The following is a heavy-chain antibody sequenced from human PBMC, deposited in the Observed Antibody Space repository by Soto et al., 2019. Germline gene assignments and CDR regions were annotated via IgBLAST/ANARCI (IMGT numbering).Heavy chain of an antibody. J-gene: IGHJ4*02. CDR1: GGSGGSFSGYY. V-gene: IGHV4-34*01. Sequence: SETLSLTCAIHGGSGGSFSGYYWSWIRQPPGNGLEWIGEINHSGSTNYNPSLKSRVTISADTSKNQFSLKLNSMTAADTAVYYCARHNYGSGSTYFDYWGQGTLVTVSS. CDR2: INHSGST. CDR3: ARHNYGSGSTYFDY. D-gene: IGHD3-10*01.